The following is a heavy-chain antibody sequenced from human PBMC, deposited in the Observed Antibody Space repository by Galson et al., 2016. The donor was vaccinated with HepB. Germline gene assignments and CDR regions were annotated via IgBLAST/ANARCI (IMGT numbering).Heavy chain of an antibody. J-gene: IGHJ4*02. Sequence: CAISGDSVSSNSAAWNWIRQSPSRGLEWLGRTYCRSKCYNDYAVSVKTRVSMSVDTSKKQFSLSLTSVTAADTAVYYCARQVRVLGPRHLWLGAFDSWGQGTLVAVSS. D-gene: IGHD3-10*01. CDR3: ARQVRVLGPRHLWLGAFDS. V-gene: IGHV6-1*01. CDR2: TYCRSKCYN. CDR1: GDSVSSNSAA.